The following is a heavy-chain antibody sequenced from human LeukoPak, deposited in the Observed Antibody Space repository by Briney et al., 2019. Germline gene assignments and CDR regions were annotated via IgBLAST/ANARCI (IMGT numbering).Heavy chain of an antibody. CDR2: ITGGGSGI. D-gene: IGHD3-9*01. V-gene: IGHV3-23*01. CDR1: GFTFSNYA. J-gene: IGHJ4*02. CDR3: AKWGDYYVLTGYYVSDY. Sequence: PGASLRLSCAASGFTFSNYAMSRVRQAPGKGLEWVSAITGGGSGIYYADSMKSRFTISRDNSKNTLYLQINSLRAEDTAVYYCAKWGDYYVLTGYYVSDYWGQGTLVTVSS.